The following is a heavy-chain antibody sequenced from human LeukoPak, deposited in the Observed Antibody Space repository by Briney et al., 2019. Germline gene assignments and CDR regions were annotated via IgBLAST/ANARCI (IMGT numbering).Heavy chain of an antibody. Sequence: PGGSLRHSCAASGFTFGSYGMHWVRQAPGKGLEWVAVIWYDGSNKYYADSVKGRFTISRDNSKNTLYLQMNSLRAEDTAVYYCARGNYYYYYGMDVWGKGTTVTVSS. J-gene: IGHJ6*04. V-gene: IGHV3-33*01. CDR2: IWYDGSNK. CDR1: GFTFGSYG. CDR3: ARGNYYYYYGMDV.